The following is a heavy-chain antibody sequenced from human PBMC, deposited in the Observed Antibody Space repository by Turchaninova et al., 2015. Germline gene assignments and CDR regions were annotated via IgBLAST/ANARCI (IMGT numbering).Heavy chain of an antibody. CDR2: ISSSGSPI. CDR1: GFTFSSYE. J-gene: IGHJ6*03. CDR3: ASTSYDFWGANYYYYMDV. Sequence: VQPGGSLRLSCAASGFTFSSYEMNWVRQAPGKGLEWVSYISSSGSPIYYAASAKVRFTISRDNAKNSLYLQMNSLRAEDTAVYYCASTSYDFWGANYYYYMDVWGKGTTVTVSS. D-gene: IGHD3-3*01. V-gene: IGHV3-48*03.